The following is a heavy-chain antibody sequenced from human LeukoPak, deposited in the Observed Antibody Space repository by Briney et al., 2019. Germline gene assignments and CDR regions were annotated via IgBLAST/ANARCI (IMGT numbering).Heavy chain of an antibody. V-gene: IGHV4-34*01. CDR1: GGSFKPFF. J-gene: IGHJ5*02. CDR3: AKGRVWFDP. Sequence: SETLSLVCTVYGGSFKPFFWTWIRQPPGKGLEWIGDVDHSGNSNYNPSLKSRVTISVDTSQNQFSLRLTSVTAADTAVYYCAKGRVWFDPWGQGSLVTVSS. CDR2: VDHSGNS.